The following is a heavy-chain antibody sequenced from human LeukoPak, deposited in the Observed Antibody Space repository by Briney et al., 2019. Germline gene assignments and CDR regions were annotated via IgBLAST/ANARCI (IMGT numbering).Heavy chain of an antibody. J-gene: IGHJ4*02. D-gene: IGHD5/OR15-5a*01. V-gene: IGHV3-7*01. CDR3: ARDPESSAFDL. CDR1: GFSFSSYW. CDR2: IKQDGSVK. Sequence: GGSLRLSCTASGFSFSSYWMHWVRQAPGRGLEFVANIKQDGSVKNYMDSLKGRSTFSGDNARESLYLEINSLRADDTAVYYCARDPESSAFDLWGQGALVTISS.